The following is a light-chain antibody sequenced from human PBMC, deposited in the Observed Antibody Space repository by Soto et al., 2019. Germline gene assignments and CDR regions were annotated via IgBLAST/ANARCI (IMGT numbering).Light chain of an antibody. CDR2: EVN. Sequence: QSALTQPASVSGSPGQSITISCTGTSSDVGAFNYVSWYQQHPGKAPKLMIYEVNNRPSGVSKRFSGSKSGNTASLTISGLQAEDEADYHGSSYTIRTVVVFGGGTKVTVL. CDR3: SSYTIRTVVV. CDR1: SSDVGAFNY. V-gene: IGLV2-14*01. J-gene: IGLJ2*01.